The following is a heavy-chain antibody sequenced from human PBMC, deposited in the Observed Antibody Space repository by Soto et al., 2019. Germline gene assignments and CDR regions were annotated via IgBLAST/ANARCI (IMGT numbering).Heavy chain of an antibody. D-gene: IGHD1-26*01. CDR3: ARTVGWLDP. J-gene: IGHJ5*02. Sequence: SQTLSLTCAISGDSVSSNSAAWNWIRQSPSRGLEWLGRTYYRSKWYKEYAASVKSRITINPGTSKNQFSLQLNSVSPGDTAVYYCARTVGWLDPWGQGSLVTVSS. CDR1: GDSVSSNSAA. V-gene: IGHV6-1*01. CDR2: TYYRSKWYK.